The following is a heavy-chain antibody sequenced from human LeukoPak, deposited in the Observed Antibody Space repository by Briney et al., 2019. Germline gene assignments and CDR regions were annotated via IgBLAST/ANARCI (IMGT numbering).Heavy chain of an antibody. J-gene: IGHJ4*02. CDR3: ARGGSHLDY. Sequence: ASVKVSCKVSGYTLTELSMHWVRQAPGKGLEWMGGFDPEDGETIYAQKFQGRVTMTRDTSTSTVYMELSSLRSEDTAVYYCARGGSHLDYWGQGTLVTVSS. D-gene: IGHD3-10*01. CDR1: GYTLTELS. CDR2: FDPEDGET. V-gene: IGHV1-24*01.